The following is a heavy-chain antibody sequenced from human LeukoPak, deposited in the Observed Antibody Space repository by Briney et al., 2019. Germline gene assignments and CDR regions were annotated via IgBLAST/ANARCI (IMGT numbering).Heavy chain of an antibody. V-gene: IGHV3-66*01. Sequence: GGSLRLSCAASEFTVSSNYMSWVRQAPGKGLEWVSVFFSGGGTYYADSVKGRFTISRDNSKNTLYLQMNSLRAEDTAVYYCVRGQDGIDNWFDPWGQGTLVTVAS. CDR2: FFSGGGT. J-gene: IGHJ5*02. CDR3: VRGQDGIDNWFDP. D-gene: IGHD5-24*01. CDR1: EFTVSSNY.